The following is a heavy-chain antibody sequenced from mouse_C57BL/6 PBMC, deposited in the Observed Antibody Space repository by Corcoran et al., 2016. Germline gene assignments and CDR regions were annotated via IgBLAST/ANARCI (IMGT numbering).Heavy chain of an antibody. CDR3: ARDDGYYDYYAMDY. CDR1: GYTFTDYY. J-gene: IGHJ4*01. D-gene: IGHD2-3*01. Sequence: QVQLKQSGAELVRPGASVKLSCKASGYTFTDYYINWVKQRPGQGLEWIARLYPGSGNTYYNEKFKGKATLTAEKSSSTAYMQLSSLTSEDSAVYFCARDDGYYDYYAMDYWGQGTSVTVSS. V-gene: IGHV1-76*01. CDR2: LYPGSGNT.